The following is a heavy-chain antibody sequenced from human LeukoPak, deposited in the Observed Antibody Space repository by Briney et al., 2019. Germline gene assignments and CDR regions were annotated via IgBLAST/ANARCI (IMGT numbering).Heavy chain of an antibody. V-gene: IGHV3-53*05. CDR3: ARGGSGSRRGLDY. CDR1: GLTVSSSY. CDR2: IYNDGST. J-gene: IGHJ4*02. D-gene: IGHD1-26*01. Sequence: GGSLRLSCAASGLTVSSSYMSWVRQAPGKGLEWVSIIYNDGSTYYADSMKGRFTISRDNSKNTLYLQMGSLRPEDMAVYYCARGGSGSRRGLDYWGQGTLVTVSS.